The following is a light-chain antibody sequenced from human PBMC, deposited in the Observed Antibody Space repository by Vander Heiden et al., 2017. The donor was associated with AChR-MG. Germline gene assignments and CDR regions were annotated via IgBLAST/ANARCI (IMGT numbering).Light chain of an antibody. V-gene: IGKV1-8*01. CDR1: QGISSY. CDR2: AAS. CDR3: LQYYSYPRT. J-gene: IGKJ3*01. Sequence: AIRITQSPSSLSASTGDRVTITCRASQGISSYLAWYQQKPGKAPKLLIYAASTLQSGVPSRFSGSGSGTDFTLTISCLQSEDFATYYCLQYYSYPRTFGPGTKVDIK.